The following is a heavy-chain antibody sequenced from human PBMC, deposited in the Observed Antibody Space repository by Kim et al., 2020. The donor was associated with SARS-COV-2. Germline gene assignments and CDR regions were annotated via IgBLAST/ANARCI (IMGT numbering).Heavy chain of an antibody. J-gene: IGHJ4*02. Sequence: DSVKGRFTISRDNSKNTLYLQMNSLRAEDTAVYYCAKTRRGFGELSHFDYWGQGTLVTVSS. CDR3: AKTRRGFGELSHFDY. D-gene: IGHD3-10*01. V-gene: IGHV3-23*01.